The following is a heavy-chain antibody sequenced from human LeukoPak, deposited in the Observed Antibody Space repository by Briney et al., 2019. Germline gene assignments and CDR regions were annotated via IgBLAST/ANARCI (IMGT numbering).Heavy chain of an antibody. D-gene: IGHD3-10*01. V-gene: IGHV3-74*01. CDR1: GFRFSDFW. J-gene: IGHJ4*02. CDR2: IRGDWHDT. CDR3: ASDRVLGSGSLDN. Sequence: GGSLRLSCTASGFRFSDFWMHWVRQAPGKGLVWVSRIRGDWHDTTYADSVKGRFTISRDNAQNTLYLQMDSLRVEDTAVYYCASDRVLGSGSLDNWGQGTLVTVSS.